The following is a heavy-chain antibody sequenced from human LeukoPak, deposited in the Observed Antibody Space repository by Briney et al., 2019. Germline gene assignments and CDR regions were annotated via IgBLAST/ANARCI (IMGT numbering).Heavy chain of an antibody. D-gene: IGHD3-10*01. V-gene: IGHV1-18*01. CDR3: ASAPFREFDFDY. Sequence: ASVKVFCKASGYTFTSYGISWVRQAPGQGLEWMGWIGAYNGNTNYAQKLQGRVTTTTDTSTSTADIELRSLRSYDPALYYCASAPFREFDFDYWGQGTLVTVSS. J-gene: IGHJ4*02. CDR1: GYTFTSYG. CDR2: IGAYNGNT.